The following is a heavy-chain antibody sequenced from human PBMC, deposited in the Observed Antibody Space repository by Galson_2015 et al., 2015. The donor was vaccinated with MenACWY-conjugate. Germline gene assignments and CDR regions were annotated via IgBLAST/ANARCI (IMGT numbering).Heavy chain of an antibody. CDR1: GDSISSDAYY. Sequence: ETLSLTCTVSGDSISSDAYYWGWLRQPPGKGLEWIASINYSGKTFYYPSLKSRVTVSVDTSKSQFSLTLSSVTAADTAVYFCARRTPNLNWFDPWGQGTLVTVSS. CDR2: INYSGKT. V-gene: IGHV4-39*01. D-gene: IGHD1-14*01. J-gene: IGHJ5*02. CDR3: ARRTPNLNWFDP.